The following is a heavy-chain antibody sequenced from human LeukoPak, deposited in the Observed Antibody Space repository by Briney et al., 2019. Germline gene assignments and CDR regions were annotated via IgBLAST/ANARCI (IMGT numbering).Heavy chain of an antibody. V-gene: IGHV4-39*07. CDR3: ASVTAAAGRY. CDR2: IYHSGST. J-gene: IGHJ4*02. CDR1: GGSISSSSYY. D-gene: IGHD6-13*01. Sequence: PSETLSLTCTVSGGSISSSSYYWGWIRQPPGKGLEWIGSIYHSGSTYYNPSLKSRVTISVDTSKNQFSLKLSSVTAADTAVYYCASVTAAAGRYWGQGTLVTVSS.